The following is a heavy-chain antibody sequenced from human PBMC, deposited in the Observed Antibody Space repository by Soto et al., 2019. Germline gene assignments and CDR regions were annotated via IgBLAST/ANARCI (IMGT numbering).Heavy chain of an antibody. D-gene: IGHD5-18*01. CDR1: GFTFSSYG. Sequence: GGSLRLSCAASGFTFSSYGMHWVRQAPGKGLEWVAVISYDGSNKYYADSVKGRFTISRDNSKNTLYLQMNSLRAEDTAVYYCAKDRATAMVTGGFDYWGQGTLVTVSS. V-gene: IGHV3-30*18. CDR3: AKDRATAMVTGGFDY. CDR2: ISYDGSNK. J-gene: IGHJ4*02.